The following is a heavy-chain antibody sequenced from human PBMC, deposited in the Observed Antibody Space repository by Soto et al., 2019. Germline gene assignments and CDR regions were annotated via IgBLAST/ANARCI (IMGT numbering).Heavy chain of an antibody. CDR1: GMNFGGYW. Sequence: PGGSLRLSCEASGMNFGGYWMHWVRQAPGKGLVWVSEINTDGTSTNYADSLKGRFTISRDNARDTLYLQMNSLSVEDTAVYYCATPSAPVDFWGQGTLVTVS. D-gene: IGHD6-6*01. V-gene: IGHV3-74*01. J-gene: IGHJ4*02. CDR2: INTDGTST. CDR3: ATPSAPVDF.